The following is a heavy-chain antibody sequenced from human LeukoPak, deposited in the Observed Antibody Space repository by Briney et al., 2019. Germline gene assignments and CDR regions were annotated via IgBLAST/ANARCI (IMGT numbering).Heavy chain of an antibody. J-gene: IGHJ4*02. Sequence: GSLRLSCAASGFIFSKAWMAWVRQAPGKGLEWVGHINPKTDDGTTDYAAPVKGRSTISRDDSKSTLYLQMNSLNTEDTAVYFCTSALNLVLGELLGYWGQGTLVTVSS. CDR2: INPKTDDGTT. D-gene: IGHD3-16*01. CDR3: TSALNLVLGELLGY. CDR1: GFIFSKAW. V-gene: IGHV3-15*01.